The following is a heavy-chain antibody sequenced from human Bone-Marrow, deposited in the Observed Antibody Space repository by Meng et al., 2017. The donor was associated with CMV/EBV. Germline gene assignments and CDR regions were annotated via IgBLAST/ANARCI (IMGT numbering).Heavy chain of an antibody. CDR2: IYHSGST. J-gene: IGHJ4*02. CDR3: ARVSAVAGTGDY. Sequence: CAVSCGSISSGNWWRWVRQPPGKGLEWIGEIYHSGSTKYNPSIKSRVTISADKSKIQFSLKVGSVTAADTAVYYCARVSAVAGTGDYWGQGTLVTVSS. CDR1: CGSISSGNW. V-gene: IGHV4-4*02. D-gene: IGHD6-19*01.